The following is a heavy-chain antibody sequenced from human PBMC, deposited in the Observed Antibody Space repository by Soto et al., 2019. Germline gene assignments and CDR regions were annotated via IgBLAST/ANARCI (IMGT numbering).Heavy chain of an antibody. Sequence: PGGSLRLSCAASGFTFSSYGMHWVRQAPGKGLEWVAVISFDGSNKYYADSVKGRFTISRDNSKNTLYLQMNSLRAEDTAVYYCAKDDPSSGQWGGGYYYGMDVWGQGTTVTVSS. J-gene: IGHJ6*02. CDR2: ISFDGSNK. CDR3: AKDDPSSGQWGGGYYYGMDV. CDR1: GFTFSSYG. D-gene: IGHD3-22*01. V-gene: IGHV3-30*18.